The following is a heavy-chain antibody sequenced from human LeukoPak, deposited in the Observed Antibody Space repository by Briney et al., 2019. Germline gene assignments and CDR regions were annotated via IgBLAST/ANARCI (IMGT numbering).Heavy chain of an antibody. CDR3: ARESGDPSYYYGMDV. CDR2: LSGSGRST. CDR1: GFTFSNYA. J-gene: IGHJ6*02. V-gene: IGHV3-23*01. Sequence: GGSLRLSCAASGFTFSNYAMSWVRQAPGKGLEWVSSLSGSGRSTYYADSVKGRFTISRDNSKNTLYLQMNSLRAEDTAVYYCARESGDPSYYYGMDVWGQGTTVTVSS. D-gene: IGHD2-21*02.